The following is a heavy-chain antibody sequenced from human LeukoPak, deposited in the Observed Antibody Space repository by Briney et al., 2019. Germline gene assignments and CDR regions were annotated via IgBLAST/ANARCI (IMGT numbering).Heavy chain of an antibody. D-gene: IGHD4-17*01. CDR3: ARAPRKSTVTTPAYYYYGMDV. J-gene: IGHJ6*02. Sequence: GASVKVSCKASGYTFTSYYMHWVRQAPGQGLEWMGIINPSGGSTSYAQKFQGRVTMTRDTSTSTVYMELSSLRSEDTAVYYCARAPRKSTVTTPAYYYYGMDVWGQGTTVTVSS. V-gene: IGHV1-46*01. CDR1: GYTFTSYY. CDR2: INPSGGST.